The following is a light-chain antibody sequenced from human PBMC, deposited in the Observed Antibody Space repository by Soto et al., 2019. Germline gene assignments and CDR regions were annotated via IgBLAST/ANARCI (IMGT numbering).Light chain of an antibody. V-gene: IGLV3-1*01. CDR1: KLGDKY. J-gene: IGLJ2*01. Sequence: SYELTQPHSGSVSPGQTASLTCSGDKLGDKYACWYQQKPGQSPVLVIYQDSKRPSGIPERFSGSNSGNKATLTISGTQAMDEADYYCQAWDSSTVVFGGGTKVTVL. CDR3: QAWDSSTVV. CDR2: QDS.